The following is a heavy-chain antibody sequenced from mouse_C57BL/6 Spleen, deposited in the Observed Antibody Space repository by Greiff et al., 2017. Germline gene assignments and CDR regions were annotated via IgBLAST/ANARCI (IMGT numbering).Heavy chain of an antibody. CDR1: GYTFTSYW. CDR3: TRLTGGAAWFAY. D-gene: IGHD3-3*01. Sequence: EVQLQQSGTVLARPGASVKMSCKTSGYTFTSYWMHWVKQRPGQGLEWIGAISPGNSDTSYNQKFKGKAKLTAVTSASTAYMELSSLTNEDSAVYYCTRLTGGAAWFAYWGQGTLVTVSA. J-gene: IGHJ3*01. CDR2: ISPGNSDT. V-gene: IGHV1-5*01.